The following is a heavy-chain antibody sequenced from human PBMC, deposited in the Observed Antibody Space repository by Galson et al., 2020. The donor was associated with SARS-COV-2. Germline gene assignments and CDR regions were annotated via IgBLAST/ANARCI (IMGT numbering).Heavy chain of an antibody. CDR3: AKDGKAWLVPRYGMDV. CDR1: GFTFDDYA. Sequence: GGSLRLSCAASGFTFDDYAMHWVRQAPGKGLEWVSGISWNSGSIGYADSAKGRFTISRDNAKNSLYLQMNSLRAEDTALYYCAKDGKAWLVPRYGMDVGGQGTTVTVSS. CDR2: ISWNSGSI. D-gene: IGHD3-9*01. V-gene: IGHV3-9*01. J-gene: IGHJ6*02.